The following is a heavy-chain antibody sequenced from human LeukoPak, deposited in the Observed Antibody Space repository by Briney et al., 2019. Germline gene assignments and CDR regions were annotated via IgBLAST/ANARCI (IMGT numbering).Heavy chain of an antibody. J-gene: IGHJ3*01. D-gene: IGHD6-19*01. CDR1: GFPFGDYE. V-gene: IGHV3-49*04. CDR3: TRVGRMAGTNAYDF. CDR2: TRIKASGGTT. Sequence: GGSLRLPCTTFGFPFGDYEITWVRQARGKGLEWVVFTRIKASGGTTEYAASVRGRFTISRDESKDIAYLQMNSLITEDTGVYYCTRVGRMAGTNAYDFWGQGTMVTVSS.